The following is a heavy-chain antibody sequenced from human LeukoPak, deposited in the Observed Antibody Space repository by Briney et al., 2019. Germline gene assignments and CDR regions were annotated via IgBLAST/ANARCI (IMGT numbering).Heavy chain of an antibody. V-gene: IGHV3-21*01. J-gene: IGHJ4*02. CDR1: GFTFSSYA. CDR3: ARPYDTRGYFPDY. CDR2: NSRGSDHI. Sequence: GGSLRLSCAASGFTFSSYAMNWVRQAPGKGLEWVSSNSRGSDHIFYADSMKGRFTISRDNAKNSLNLQMNSLGAEDTAVYYCARPYDTRGYFPDYWGQGTLVTVSS. D-gene: IGHD3-22*01.